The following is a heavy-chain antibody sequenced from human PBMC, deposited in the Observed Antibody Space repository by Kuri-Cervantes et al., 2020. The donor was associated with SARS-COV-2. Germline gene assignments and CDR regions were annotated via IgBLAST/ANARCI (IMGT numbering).Heavy chain of an antibody. CDR2: ISYDGSNK. CDR3: ARLTVTTAIDGDY. V-gene: IGHV3-30-3*01. CDR1: GFTFSNCD. D-gene: IGHD4-11*01. Sequence: GGSLRLSCAASGFTFSNCDMNWVRQAPGKGLEWVAVISYDGSNKYYADSVKGRFTISRDNSKNTLYLQMNSLRAEDTAVYYCARLTVTTAIDGDYWGQGTLVTVSS. J-gene: IGHJ4*02.